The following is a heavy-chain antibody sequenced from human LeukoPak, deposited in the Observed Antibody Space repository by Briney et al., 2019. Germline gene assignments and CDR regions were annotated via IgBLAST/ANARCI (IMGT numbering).Heavy chain of an antibody. Sequence: PGGSLRLSCAASGFTVSDNYMSWVRRAPGKGLEWASVVYTGDNTYYAGSVKGRFTISRDNSKNTLYLQMNSLRAEDTAVYYCARDREAGTSASRFDYWGQGTLVTVSS. D-gene: IGHD2-2*01. CDR3: ARDREAGTSASRFDY. V-gene: IGHV3-53*01. CDR1: GFTVSDNY. J-gene: IGHJ4*02. CDR2: VYTGDNT.